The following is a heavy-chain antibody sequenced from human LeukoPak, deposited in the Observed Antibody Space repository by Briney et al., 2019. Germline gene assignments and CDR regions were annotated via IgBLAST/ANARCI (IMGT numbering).Heavy chain of an antibody. CDR1: GYTFTSYG. V-gene: IGHV1-18*01. CDR3: ARAIYGSGNYYKGYDWFDP. J-gene: IGHJ5*02. Sequence: ASVKVSCKASGYTFTSYGFSWVRQAPGQGLEWMGWISAYNGNTNYAQKLQGRVTMTTDTSTSTAYMELRSLRSDDTAVYYCARAIYGSGNYYKGYDWFDPWGQGTLVTVSS. CDR2: ISAYNGNT. D-gene: IGHD3-10*01.